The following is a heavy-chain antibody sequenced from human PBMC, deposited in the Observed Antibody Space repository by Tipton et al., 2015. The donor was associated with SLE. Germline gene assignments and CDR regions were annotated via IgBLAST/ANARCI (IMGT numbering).Heavy chain of an antibody. V-gene: IGHV4-34*01. CDR2: INHSGST. CDR1: GGSFSGYY. Sequence: LRLSCAVYGGSFSGYYWNWIRQPPGKGLEWIGEINHSGSTNYNPSLKSRVTISVDTSKNQFSLKLSSVTAADTAVYYCARTFPYGGFDPWGQGTLVTVSS. J-gene: IGHJ5*02. D-gene: IGHD4-23*01. CDR3: ARTFPYGGFDP.